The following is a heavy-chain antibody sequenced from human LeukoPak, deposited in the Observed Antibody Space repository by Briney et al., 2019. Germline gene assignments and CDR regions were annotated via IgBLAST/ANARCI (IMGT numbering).Heavy chain of an antibody. D-gene: IGHD2-15*01. CDR1: GFIFCGSW. CDR2: IKKDGSEK. Sequence: GGSLRLSCTASGFIFCGSWMAWIRQAPGKGLEWVAIIKKDGSEKYYVDSMKGRFTISRDNAKNSLFLQMNSLRAEDTAIYYCTTDTWYSAGHWGQGTLVTVSS. J-gene: IGHJ4*02. CDR3: TTDTWYSAGH. V-gene: IGHV3-7*03.